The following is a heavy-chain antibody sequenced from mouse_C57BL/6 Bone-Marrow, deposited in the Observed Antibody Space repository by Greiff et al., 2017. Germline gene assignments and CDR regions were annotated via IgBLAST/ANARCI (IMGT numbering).Heavy chain of an antibody. Sequence: QVQLQQSGPELVKPGASVKISCKASGYAFSSSWMHWVKQRPGQGLEWIGRIYPGDGDTNYNGKFQGKATLTADKSSSTAYMQLSSLTSEDSAVYVCARSGAVVVDDWGQGTTLTVSS. CDR1: GYAFSSSW. V-gene: IGHV1-82*01. CDR2: IYPGDGDT. J-gene: IGHJ2*01. D-gene: IGHD1-1*01. CDR3: ARSGAVVVDD.